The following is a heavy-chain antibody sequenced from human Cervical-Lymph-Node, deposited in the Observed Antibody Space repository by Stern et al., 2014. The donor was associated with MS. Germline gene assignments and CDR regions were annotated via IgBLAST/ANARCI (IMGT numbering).Heavy chain of an antibody. CDR3: ALGGLLYFDY. CDR2: TRNKANSYTT. D-gene: IGHD2-21*02. J-gene: IGHJ4*02. Sequence: EVQLVQSGGGLVQPGGSLRLPCAASGFTFSDHYMDWVRQAPGKGLEWVGRTRNKANSYTTEYAASVKGRFTISRDDSKNSLYLQMNSLKTEDTAVYYCALGGLLYFDYWGQGTLVTVSS. V-gene: IGHV3-72*01. CDR1: GFTFSDHY.